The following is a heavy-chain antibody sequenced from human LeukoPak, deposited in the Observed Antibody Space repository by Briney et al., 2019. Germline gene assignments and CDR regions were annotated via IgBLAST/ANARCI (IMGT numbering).Heavy chain of an antibody. Sequence: GGSLRLSCAASGFTFTSYDMHWVRQAPGKGLEWVALIWYDGSNTYYTDSVRGRFTISRDNSKSTLYLQMNSLRAEDTAVYYCARGLLAGVFDYWGQGTLVTVSS. CDR3: ARGLLAGVFDY. J-gene: IGHJ4*02. CDR1: GFTFTSYD. V-gene: IGHV3-33*01. D-gene: IGHD3-22*01. CDR2: IWYDGSNT.